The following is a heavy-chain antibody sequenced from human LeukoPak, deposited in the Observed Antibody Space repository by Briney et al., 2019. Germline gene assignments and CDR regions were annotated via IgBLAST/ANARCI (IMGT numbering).Heavy chain of an antibody. V-gene: IGHV3-30-3*01. Sequence: PGGSLRLSCAASGFTFSSYAMHWVRQAPGKGLEWVAVISYDGSNKYYADSVKGRFTISRDNSKNTLYLQMNSLRAEDTAKYYCAKVMRFCSGSGCYTYYYYGMDVWGQGTTVTVSS. CDR3: AKVMRFCSGSGCYTYYYYGMDV. CDR2: ISYDGSNK. J-gene: IGHJ6*02. CDR1: GFTFSSYA. D-gene: IGHD2-2*01.